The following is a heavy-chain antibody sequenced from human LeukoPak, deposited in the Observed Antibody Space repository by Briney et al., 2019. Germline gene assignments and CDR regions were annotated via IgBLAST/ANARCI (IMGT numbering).Heavy chain of an antibody. CDR3: AKKIGTGPGHNWFDP. V-gene: IGHV3-7*03. CDR2: IMQDGSEK. Sequence: GGSLRLSCAASGFTFSSYWMSWVRQAPGKGLEWVANIMQDGSEKYYVDSVKGRFTISRDNAKNSLYLQMNSLRAEDTALYYCAKKIGTGPGHNWFDPWGQGTLVTVSS. CDR1: GFTFSSYW. D-gene: IGHD2-8*02. J-gene: IGHJ5*02.